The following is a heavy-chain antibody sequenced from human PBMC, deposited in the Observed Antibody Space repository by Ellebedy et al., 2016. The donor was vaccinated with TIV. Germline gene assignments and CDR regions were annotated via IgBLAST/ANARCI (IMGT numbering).Heavy chain of an antibody. J-gene: IGHJ4*02. D-gene: IGHD2-15*01. CDR3: SRGGGCGGGTCYYPDF. V-gene: IGHV3-21*05. CDR1: GFSFSTYG. CDR2: ITSTSDNK. Sequence: GESLKISCAASGFSFSTYGMNWVRQAPGKGLEWLSYITSTSDNKYYADSVRVRFTISRDNAKNSLYLQMNSLKAEDTAVYYCSRGGGCGGGTCYYPDFWGQGTLVTVSS.